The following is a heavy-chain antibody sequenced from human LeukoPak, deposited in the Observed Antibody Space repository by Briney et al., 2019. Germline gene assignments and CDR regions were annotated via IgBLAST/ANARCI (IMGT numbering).Heavy chain of an antibody. J-gene: IGHJ4*02. D-gene: IGHD6-19*01. V-gene: IGHV3-7*01. CDR1: GFTFSNYW. CDR2: IKQDGSEK. Sequence: GGSLRLSCAGSGFTFSNYWMTWVRQAPGRGLEWVANIKQDGSEKYFVDSVKGRFTISRDNTKNSVYLQMNSLRVEDTAVYYCARDKAVTGTYFDYWGQGTLVTVSS. CDR3: ARDKAVTGTYFDY.